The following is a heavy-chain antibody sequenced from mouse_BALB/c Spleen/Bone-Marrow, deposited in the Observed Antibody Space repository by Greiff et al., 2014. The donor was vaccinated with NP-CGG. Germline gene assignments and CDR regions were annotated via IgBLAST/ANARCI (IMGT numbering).Heavy chain of an antibody. D-gene: IGHD2-1*01. J-gene: IGHJ2*01. CDR3: ARGGNYGY. CDR2: IFPGIGTT. Sequence: QVQLKQSGAELVNPGASVKLSCKTSGYTFTNYWIQWVKQRPGQGLGWIGEIFPGIGTTYYNEKFKGKATLTIDTSSSTAYMQLSSLTAEDSAVYCCARGGNYGYWGQGTTLTVSS. V-gene: IGHV1S132*01. CDR1: GYTFTNYW.